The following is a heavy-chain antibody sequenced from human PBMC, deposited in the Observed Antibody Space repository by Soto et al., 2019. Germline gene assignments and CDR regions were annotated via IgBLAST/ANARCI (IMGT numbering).Heavy chain of an antibody. J-gene: IGHJ5*02. D-gene: IGHD6-6*01. CDR1: GFTFSSYG. CDR3: AKDPGSGIAARRWFDP. Sequence: PGGSLRLSCAASGFTFSSYGMHWVRQAPGKGLEWVAVISYDGSNKYYADSVKGRFTISRDNSKNTLYLQMNSLRAEDTAVYYCAKDPGSGIAARRWFDPWGQGTLVTVSS. V-gene: IGHV3-30*18. CDR2: ISYDGSNK.